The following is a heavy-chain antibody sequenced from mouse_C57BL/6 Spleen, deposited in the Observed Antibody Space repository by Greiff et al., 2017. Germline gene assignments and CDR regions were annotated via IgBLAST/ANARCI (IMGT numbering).Heavy chain of an antibody. J-gene: IGHJ4*01. V-gene: IGHV2-2*01. CDR3: ARSNYFYYAMDY. Sequence: VQGVESGPGLVQPSQSLSITCTVSGFSLTSYGVHWVRQSPGKGLEWLGVIWSGGSTDYNAAFISRLSISKDNSKSQVFSKMNSLQADDTAIYYCARSNYFYYAMDYWGQGTSVTVSS. CDR2: IWSGGST. CDR1: GFSLTSYG. D-gene: IGHD2-1*01.